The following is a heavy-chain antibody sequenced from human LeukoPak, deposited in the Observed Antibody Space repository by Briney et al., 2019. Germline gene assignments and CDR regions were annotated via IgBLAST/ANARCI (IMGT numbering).Heavy chain of an antibody. CDR2: ISSSSSYI. CDR3: ARQRAIVVVPAAKGAFDI. J-gene: IGHJ3*02. D-gene: IGHD2-2*01. CDR1: GFTFSSYS. Sequence: PGGSLRLSCAASGFTFSSYSMNWVRQVPGKGLEWVSSISSSSSYIYYADSVKGRFTISRDNAKNSLYLQMNSLRAEDTAVYYCARQRAIVVVPAAKGAFDIWGQGTMVTVSS. V-gene: IGHV3-21*01.